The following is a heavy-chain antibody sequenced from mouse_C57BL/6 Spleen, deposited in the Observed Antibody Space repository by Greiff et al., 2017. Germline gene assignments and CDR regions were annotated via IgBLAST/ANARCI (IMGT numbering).Heavy chain of an antibody. V-gene: IGHV2-5*01. CDR2: IWRGGST. J-gene: IGHJ1*03. D-gene: IGHD1-1*01. CDR3: AKPLYGSSTYWYFDV. Sequence: QVQLQQSGPGLVQPSQSLSITCTVSGFSLTSYGVHWVRQSPGKGLEWLGVIWRGGSTDYTAAFMSRLSITKDNSKSQVFFKMNSLQADDTAIYYFAKPLYGSSTYWYFDVRGTATTLPDSS. CDR1: GFSLTSYG.